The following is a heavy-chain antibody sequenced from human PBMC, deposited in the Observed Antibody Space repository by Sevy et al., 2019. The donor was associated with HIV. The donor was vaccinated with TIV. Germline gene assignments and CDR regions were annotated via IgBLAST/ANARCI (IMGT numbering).Heavy chain of an antibody. Sequence: GGSLRLSCAASGFTFSTYAMTWVRQAPGKGLKWVSVITISGGSTYYADSVKGRFTISRDNSKNNLYLQMNSLRAEDTTVYYCAKDRVSGTYYTGDFDYWGQGTLVTVSS. D-gene: IGHD3-10*01. CDR3: AKDRVSGTYYTGDFDY. CDR2: ITISGGST. J-gene: IGHJ4*02. CDR1: GFTFSTYA. V-gene: IGHV3-23*01.